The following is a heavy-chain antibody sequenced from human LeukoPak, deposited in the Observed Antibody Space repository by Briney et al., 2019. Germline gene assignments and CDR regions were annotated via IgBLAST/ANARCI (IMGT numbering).Heavy chain of an antibody. CDR3: ATHDPYCTNGVCSDY. V-gene: IGHV3-53*04. D-gene: IGHD2-8*01. Sequence: GGSLRLSCAASGFTVSSNYMSWVRQAPGKGLEWVSVIYSGGSTHYADSVKGRFTISRHNSKNTLYLQMNSLRAEDTAVYYCATHDPYCTNGVCSDYWGQGTLVTVSS. CDR2: IYSGGST. J-gene: IGHJ4*02. CDR1: GFTVSSNY.